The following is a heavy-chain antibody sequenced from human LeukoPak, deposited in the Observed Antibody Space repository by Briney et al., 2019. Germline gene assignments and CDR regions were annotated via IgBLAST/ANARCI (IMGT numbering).Heavy chain of an antibody. Sequence: SETLSLTCTVSGGSISSSSYYWSWIRQPPGKGLEWIGEINHSGSTNYNPSLKSRVTISVDTSKDQFSLKLSSVTAADTAVYYCAREGSYPAFDIWGQGTMVTVSS. CDR2: INHSGST. J-gene: IGHJ3*02. CDR3: AREGSYPAFDI. D-gene: IGHD3-10*01. CDR1: GGSISSSSYY. V-gene: IGHV4-39*07.